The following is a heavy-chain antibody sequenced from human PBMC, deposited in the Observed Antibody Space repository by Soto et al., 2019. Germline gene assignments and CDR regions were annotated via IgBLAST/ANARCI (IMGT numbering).Heavy chain of an antibody. Sequence: GGSLRLSCAASGFTFSSYSMNWVRQAPGKGLEWVSYISSSSSTIYYADSVKGRFTISRDNAKNSLYLQMNSLRAEDTAVYYCARGGLDIVVVPAAKGDYGDQRGNFQHWGQGTLVTVSS. D-gene: IGHD2-2*01. J-gene: IGHJ1*01. CDR3: ARGGLDIVVVPAAKGDYGDQRGNFQH. CDR2: ISSSSSTI. CDR1: GFTFSSYS. V-gene: IGHV3-48*01.